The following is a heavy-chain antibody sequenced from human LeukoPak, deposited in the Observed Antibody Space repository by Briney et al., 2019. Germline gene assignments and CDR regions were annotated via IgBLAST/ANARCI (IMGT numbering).Heavy chain of an antibody. CDR2: ISGGGYST. J-gene: IGHJ4*02. CDR3: ARALNRHIGAFEY. V-gene: IGHV3-23*01. CDR1: RFTFSNFA. Sequence: GGSLRLSCAASRFTFSNFAMSWVRQAPGKGLEWVSTISGGGYSTYYADSVKGRFTISRDNSKNTLYLHMNSLRVDDSATYYCARALNRHIGAFEYWGQGALVTVSS. D-gene: IGHD4/OR15-4a*01.